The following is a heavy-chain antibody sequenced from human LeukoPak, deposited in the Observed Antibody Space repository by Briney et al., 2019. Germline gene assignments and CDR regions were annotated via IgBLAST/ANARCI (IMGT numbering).Heavy chain of an antibody. V-gene: IGHV3-7*01. J-gene: IGHJ4*02. CDR2: IKEDGSER. D-gene: IGHD4-17*01. CDR3: ARDLYGDYFFDY. CDR1: GFTFSSYY. Sequence: GGSLRLSCVASGFTFSSYYMSWVRQAPGKGLEWGANIKEDGSERYYVDSMKGRFTISRDNAKNSLYLQMNSLRAEDTAVYYCARDLYGDYFFDYWGQGTLVTVSS.